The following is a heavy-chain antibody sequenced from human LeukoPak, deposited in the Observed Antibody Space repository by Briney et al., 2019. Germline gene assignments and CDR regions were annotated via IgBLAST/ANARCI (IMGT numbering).Heavy chain of an antibody. V-gene: IGHV1-2*06. D-gene: IGHD3-10*01. J-gene: IGHJ5*02. CDR3: ARATYGSEFDP. CDR2: INPNSGGT. CDR1: GYTFTGYF. Sequence: GASVEVSCKASGYTFTGYFMQWVRQAAGQGLEWMGRINPNSGGTNYAQKFQGRVTMTRDTSISTAYMELSSLTSDDTAVYYCARATYGSEFDPWDQGTLVTVSS.